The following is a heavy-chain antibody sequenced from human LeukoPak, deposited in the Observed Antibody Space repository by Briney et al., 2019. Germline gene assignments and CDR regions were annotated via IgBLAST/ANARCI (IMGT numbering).Heavy chain of an antibody. CDR2: IYYSGST. CDR3: ARVRGAYYYDSSGKLPYYFDY. D-gene: IGHD3-22*01. Sequence: SETLSLTCTVSGGSISSSSYYWGWLRQPPGKGLEWIGSIYYSGSTYYNPSLKSRVTISVDTSKNQFSLKLSSVTAADTAVYYCARVRGAYYYDSSGKLPYYFDYWGQGTLVTVSS. CDR1: GGSISSSSYY. V-gene: IGHV4-39*07. J-gene: IGHJ4*02.